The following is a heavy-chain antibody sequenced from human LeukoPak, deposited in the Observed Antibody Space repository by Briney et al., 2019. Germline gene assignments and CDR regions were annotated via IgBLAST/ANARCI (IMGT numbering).Heavy chain of an antibody. D-gene: IGHD2-2*01. J-gene: IGHJ4*02. V-gene: IGHV1-2*02. CDR2: INPHGTGT. Sequence: ASVKVSCKASGYTFTDYYFHWVRQAPGQGLEWLGWINPHGTGTTYAQKFRGRVTMTRDTSMNTDYMELSGLRPDDTAVYYCARGGSDCYTTSCQRNFDYWGQGTLVTVSP. CDR3: ARGGSDCYTTSCQRNFDY. CDR1: GYTFTDYY.